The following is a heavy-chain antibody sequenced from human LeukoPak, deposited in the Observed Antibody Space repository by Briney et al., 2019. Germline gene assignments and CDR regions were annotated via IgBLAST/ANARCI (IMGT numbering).Heavy chain of an antibody. J-gene: IGHJ4*02. CDR2: ISYDGSNK. CDR3: ARDRSLDS. Sequence: PGGSLRLSCAASGFTFTIYAIHWVRQAPGKGLEWLADISYDGSNKYYADSVKGRFTISRDNSKNTVYLQMNSLRGEDTAVYYCARDRSLDSWGQGTLVTVSS. V-gene: IGHV3-30*04. CDR1: GFTFTIYA.